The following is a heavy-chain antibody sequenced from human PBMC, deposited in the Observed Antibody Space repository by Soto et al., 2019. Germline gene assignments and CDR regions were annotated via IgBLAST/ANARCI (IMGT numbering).Heavy chain of an antibody. Sequence: QVQLQESGPGLLKASETLSLSCSVSGSSISKFYWSWIRKTAGKGLEWMGRVYATGTTDYNPSLRSRVTMSVDISKKTFSLRLTSVTAADTGVYYCVRDGSKTLRDWFDPWGQGKLVTVSS. CDR1: GSSISKFY. J-gene: IGHJ5*02. D-gene: IGHD4-17*01. V-gene: IGHV4-4*07. CDR2: VYATGTT. CDR3: VRDGSKTLRDWFDP.